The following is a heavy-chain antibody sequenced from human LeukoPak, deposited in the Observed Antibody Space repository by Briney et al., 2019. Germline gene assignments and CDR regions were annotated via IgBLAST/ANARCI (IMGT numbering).Heavy chain of an antibody. CDR3: ARRQGFYDFWSGYPGAFDI. CDR2: IYYSGST. J-gene: IGHJ3*02. D-gene: IGHD3-3*01. Sequence: SETLSLTCTVSGGSISSSSYYWGWIRQPPGKGLEWIGSIYYSGSTYYNPSLKSRVTISVDTSKNQFSLKLSSVTAADTAVYYCARRQGFYDFWSGYPGAFDIWGQGTMVTVSS. CDR1: GGSISSSSYY. V-gene: IGHV4-39*07.